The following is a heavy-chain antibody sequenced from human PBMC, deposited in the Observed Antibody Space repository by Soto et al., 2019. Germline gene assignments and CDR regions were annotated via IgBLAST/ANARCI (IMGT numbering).Heavy chain of an antibody. CDR1: GGSISSGGYY. CDR2: IYYSGST. J-gene: IGHJ4*02. V-gene: IGHV4-30-4*08. Sequence: SETLSLTCTVSGGSISSGGYYWSWIRQHPGKGLEWIGYIYYSGSTYNNPSLKSRVTISADTSKNQFSLKLTSVTAADTAVYYCARGSTTEKVDSWGQGTLVTVSS. CDR3: ARGSTTEKVDS. D-gene: IGHD4-17*01.